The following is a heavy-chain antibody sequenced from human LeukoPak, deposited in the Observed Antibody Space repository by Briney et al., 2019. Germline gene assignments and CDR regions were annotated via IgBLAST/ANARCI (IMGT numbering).Heavy chain of an antibody. CDR3: TSPGGSGWYYNY. CDR2: IRSKAYGGTT. CDR1: GYTFGDYA. D-gene: IGHD6-19*01. J-gene: IGHJ4*02. Sequence: GRSLRLFCTASGYTFGDYAMSRVRQAPGKGLEWVGFIRSKAYGGTTEYAASVKGRFTISRDDSKSIAYLQMNSLKTEDTAVYYCTSPGGSGWYYNYWGQGTLVTVSS. V-gene: IGHV3-49*04.